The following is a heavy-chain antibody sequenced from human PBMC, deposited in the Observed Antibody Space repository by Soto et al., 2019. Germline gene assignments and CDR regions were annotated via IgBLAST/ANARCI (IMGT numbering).Heavy chain of an antibody. J-gene: IGHJ6*02. CDR2: FVPMFNTP. V-gene: IGHV1-69*06. Sequence: QVQLVQSGAEVKKPGSSVKVSCKASGGTFSNYAISWVRQAPGQGLEWMGGFVPMFNTPNYAQKFQGRVTITADKSTSTAYIELISLGSEDTALYFCARHMIFGVVIKSYYYNHMDVWGQGTTVTVSS. CDR3: ARHMIFGVVIKSYYYNHMDV. CDR1: GGTFSNYA. D-gene: IGHD3-3*01.